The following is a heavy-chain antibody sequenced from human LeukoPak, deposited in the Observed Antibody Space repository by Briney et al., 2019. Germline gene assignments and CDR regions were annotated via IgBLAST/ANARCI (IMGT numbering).Heavy chain of an antibody. CDR2: IYTSGST. CDR3: ARDPIVVVPAAAYFDY. CDR1: GGSISSGSYY. V-gene: IGHV4-61*02. Sequence: PSETLSLTCTVSGGSISSGSYYWSWIRQPAGKGLEWIGRIYTSGSTNYNPSLKSRVTISVDTSKNQFSLKLSSVTAADTAVYYCARDPIVVVPAAAYFDYWGQGTLVTVSS. J-gene: IGHJ4*02. D-gene: IGHD2-2*01.